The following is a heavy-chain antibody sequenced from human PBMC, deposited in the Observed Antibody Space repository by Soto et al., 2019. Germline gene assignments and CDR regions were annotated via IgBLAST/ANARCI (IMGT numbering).Heavy chain of an antibody. CDR2: ISYDGSNK. D-gene: IGHD2-15*01. V-gene: IGHV3-30*18. J-gene: IGHJ4*02. CDR1: GLTFSSYG. Sequence: GGSLRLSCAASGLTFSSYGMHWVRPAPGKGLEWVAVISYDGSNKYYADSVKGRFTISRDNSKNTLYLQMNSLRAEDTAVYYCAKPRQITSLLLYYFDYWGQGTLVTVSS. CDR3: AKPRQITSLLLYYFDY.